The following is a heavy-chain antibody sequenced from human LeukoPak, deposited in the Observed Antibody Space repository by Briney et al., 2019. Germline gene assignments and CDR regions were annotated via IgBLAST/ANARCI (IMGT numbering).Heavy chain of an antibody. CDR2: IKSDGST. D-gene: IGHD3-10*01. V-gene: IGHV3-74*01. J-gene: IGHJ5*02. Sequence: GGSLRLSCAASGFTFSSYEMSWVRQTPGKGLVWVSRIKSDGSTIYADSVKGRFTISRDNAKNTLYLQMNSLRAEDTAIYYCARAVTYFYGSVTYDWFDPWGQGTLVTVSS. CDR3: ARAVTYFYGSVTYDWFDP. CDR1: GFTFSSYE.